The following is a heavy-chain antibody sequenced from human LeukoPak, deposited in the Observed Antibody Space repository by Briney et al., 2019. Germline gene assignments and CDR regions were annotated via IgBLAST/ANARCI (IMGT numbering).Heavy chain of an antibody. CDR2: INWSGGST. CDR3: ARADGYSYGLCFDY. Sequence: PGGSLRLSCAASGFTFDDYGMSWVRQAPGKGLEWVSGINWSGGSTGYADSVKGRFTISRDNAKNSLYLQMNSLRAEDTALYYCARADGYSYGLCFDYWGQGTLVTVSS. D-gene: IGHD5-18*01. J-gene: IGHJ4*02. V-gene: IGHV3-20*04. CDR1: GFTFDDYG.